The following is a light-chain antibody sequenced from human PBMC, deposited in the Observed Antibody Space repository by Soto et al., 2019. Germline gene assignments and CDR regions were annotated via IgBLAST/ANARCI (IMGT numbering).Light chain of an antibody. CDR1: QSVSATY. CDR2: AAS. CDR3: QHYGTSTRT. V-gene: IGKV3-20*01. Sequence: EIVLTQSPGTLSLSPGESATLSCRATQSVSATYLAWYQQKPGQAPRLLIYAASSRATDIPDRFCGSGSGTDFTLAISRLEPADFAVYWCQHYGTSTRTFGQGTKVEIK. J-gene: IGKJ1*01.